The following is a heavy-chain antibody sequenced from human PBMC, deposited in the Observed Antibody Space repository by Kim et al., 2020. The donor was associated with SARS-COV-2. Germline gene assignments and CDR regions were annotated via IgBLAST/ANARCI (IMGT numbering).Heavy chain of an antibody. D-gene: IGHD5-12*01. CDR2: IYFSGGT. CDR1: GGSISSSSFY. CDR3: ARLERWLLHFYY. J-gene: IGHJ4*02. V-gene: IGHV4-39*01. Sequence: SETLSLTCTVSGGSISSSSFYWGWIRQPPGKGLEWIGTIYFSGGTYYRSSLKSRVTISVDTSKTQFSLNLASVTAADTAVYYCARLERWLLHFYYWGQGT.